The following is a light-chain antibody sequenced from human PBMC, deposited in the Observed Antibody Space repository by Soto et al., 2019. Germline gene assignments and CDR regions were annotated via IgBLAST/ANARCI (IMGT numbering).Light chain of an antibody. Sequence: QSVLTQSPSASASLGASVKLTCTLSSGHSSYAIAWHQQQPEKGPRYLMKLNSDGSHTKGDGIPDRFSGSSSGAERYLTISSLQSDDEADYYCQTWGTGTLFGGGTQLTVL. J-gene: IGLJ2*01. CDR3: QTWGTGTL. V-gene: IGLV4-69*01. CDR1: SGHSSYA. CDR2: LNSDGSH.